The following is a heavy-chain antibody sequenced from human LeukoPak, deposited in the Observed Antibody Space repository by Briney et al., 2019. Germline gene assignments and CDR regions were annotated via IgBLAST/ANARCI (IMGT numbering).Heavy chain of an antibody. V-gene: IGHV3-74*01. J-gene: IGHJ4*02. CDR2: INSDGYST. Sequence: PGGSLRLSCAACGFTFSRYWMHCVRQAPGKGLVWVSRINSDGYSTTYADSVKGRFTISRDNAKNTLYLQMNSLRAEDTAVYYCARDLINYEFWSGLFDYWGQGTLVTVSS. CDR1: GFTFSRYW. CDR3: ARDLINYEFWSGLFDY. D-gene: IGHD3-3*01.